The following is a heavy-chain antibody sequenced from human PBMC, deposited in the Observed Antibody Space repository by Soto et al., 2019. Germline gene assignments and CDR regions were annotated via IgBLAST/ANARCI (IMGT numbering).Heavy chain of an antibody. CDR1: GFTFSSYA. CDR3: AKDVRPYDYIWGSYRWGGDY. V-gene: IGHV3-23*01. D-gene: IGHD3-16*02. CDR2: ISGSGGST. J-gene: IGHJ4*02. Sequence: EVQLLESGGGLVQPGGSLRLSCAASGFTFSSYAMSWVRQAPGKGLEWVSAISGSGGSTYYADSVKGRFTISRDNSKNTLYLQMNSLRAEDTAVYYCAKDVRPYDYIWGSYRWGGDYWGQGTMVTVSS.